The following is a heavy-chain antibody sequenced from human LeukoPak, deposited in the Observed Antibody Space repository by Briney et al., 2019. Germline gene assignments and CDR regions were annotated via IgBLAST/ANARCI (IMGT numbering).Heavy chain of an antibody. V-gene: IGHV4-59*08. CDR1: GASIRSSY. J-gene: IGHJ5*02. Sequence: SETLSLTCTVSGASIRSSYWSWLRQPPGKGLEWIGYIYYTGSTNSNPSLKSRVTVSVDTSKNQFSLKLNSMTAADTAIYYCARLDRSGYEMGGTWFDPWGQGTLVTVSS. CDR3: ARLDRSGYEMGGTWFDP. D-gene: IGHD3-22*01. CDR2: IYYTGST.